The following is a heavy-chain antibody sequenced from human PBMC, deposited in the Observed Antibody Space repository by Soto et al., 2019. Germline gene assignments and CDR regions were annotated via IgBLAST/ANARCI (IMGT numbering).Heavy chain of an antibody. CDR2: MYHTGTT. V-gene: IGHV4-4*07. J-gene: IGHJ3*01. CDR1: GGSISRYY. Sequence: SETLSLTCSVSGGSISRYYWSWIRQTAGKRLEWIGRMYHTGTTDYIPSLKRRLSMSVDTSKNQFSLRLSSVTAADTALYYCARDVGYTGYEQGNPFDLWGQGTMVTVSS. D-gene: IGHD5-12*01. CDR3: ARDVGYTGYEQGNPFDL.